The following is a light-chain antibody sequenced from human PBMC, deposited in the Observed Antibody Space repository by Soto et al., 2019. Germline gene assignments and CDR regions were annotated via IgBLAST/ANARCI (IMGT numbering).Light chain of an antibody. Sequence: QSVLTQPPSVSGAPGQRVTISCTGSSSNIGGAYDVHWYQQHPGKAPKLMIYEVIKRPSGVPDRFSGSKSGNTASLTVSGLQAEDEADYYCSSSAGSNNLVFGGGTKLTVL. CDR3: SSSAGSNNLV. CDR1: SSNIGGAYD. CDR2: EVI. J-gene: IGLJ2*01. V-gene: IGLV2-8*01.